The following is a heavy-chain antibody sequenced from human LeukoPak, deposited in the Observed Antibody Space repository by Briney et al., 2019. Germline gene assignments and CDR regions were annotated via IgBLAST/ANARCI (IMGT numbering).Heavy chain of an antibody. CDR1: GFTFSSYG. CDR2: ISYDGSNK. Sequence: GGSLRLSCAASGFTFSSYGMHWVRQAPGKGLEWVAVISYDGSNKYYADSVKGRFTISRDNSKNTLYLQMNSLRAEDTAVYYCARDAGPDYGDYEDWFDPWGQGTLVTVSS. V-gene: IGHV3-30*03. D-gene: IGHD4-17*01. J-gene: IGHJ5*02. CDR3: ARDAGPDYGDYEDWFDP.